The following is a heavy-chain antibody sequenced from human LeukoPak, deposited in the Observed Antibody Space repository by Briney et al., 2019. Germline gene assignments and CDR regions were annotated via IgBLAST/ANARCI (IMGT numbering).Heavy chain of an antibody. CDR1: GGSISSSSYY. D-gene: IGHD3-10*01. J-gene: IGHJ4*02. CDR2: IYYSGST. Sequence: PSETLSLTCTVSGGSISSSSYYWGWIRQPPGKGLEWIGSIYYSGSTYYNPSLKSRVTISVDTSKNQFSLKLSSVTAADTAVYYCARALGHYYGSASDYWGQGTLVTVSS. CDR3: ARALGHYYGSASDY. V-gene: IGHV4-39*07.